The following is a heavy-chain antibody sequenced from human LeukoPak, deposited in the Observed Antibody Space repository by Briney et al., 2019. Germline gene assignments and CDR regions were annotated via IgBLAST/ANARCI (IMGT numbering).Heavy chain of an antibody. CDR3: ARDRYSSTPGWLSYFDY. Sequence: SVKVSCKASGGTFSSYAITWVRQAPGQGLERMGGIIPIFGTANYSQKFQGRVTITTDESTSTPSQELSSLRSEDTAVYYCARDRYSSTPGWLSYFDYWGQGTLVTVSS. D-gene: IGHD6-13*01. V-gene: IGHV1-69*05. CDR1: GGTFSSYA. CDR2: IIPIFGTA. J-gene: IGHJ4*02.